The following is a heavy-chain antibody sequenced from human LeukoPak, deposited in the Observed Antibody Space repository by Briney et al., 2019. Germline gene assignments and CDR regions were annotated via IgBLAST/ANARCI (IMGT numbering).Heavy chain of an antibody. CDR3: ARDRGGYNSSPFEY. CDR1: GFTFSGYG. CDR2: ISSTSSNM. D-gene: IGHD5-24*01. Sequence: GGSLRLSCAVSGFTFSGYGMNWVRQAPGKGLEWVSYISSTSSNMYYADSVKGRFTISRDNAKNSLYLQMNSLRAEDTAVYYCARDRGGYNSSPFEYWGQGTLVTVSS. V-gene: IGHV3-48*04. J-gene: IGHJ4*02.